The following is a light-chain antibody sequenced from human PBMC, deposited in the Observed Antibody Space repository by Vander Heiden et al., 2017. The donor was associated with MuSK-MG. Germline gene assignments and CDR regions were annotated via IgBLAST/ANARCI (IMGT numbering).Light chain of an antibody. Sequence: EIVMTQSPATLSVSAGERATLSCRASQSVSSNLAWYQQKPGQTPRLLIYGASTSVTGIPATLSGSGSGREFTRTISSLHSEDFAVYCCQQDNNWPQAFGQGTKVEIK. CDR1: QSVSSN. V-gene: IGKV3-15*01. CDR2: GAS. J-gene: IGKJ1*01. CDR3: QQDNNWPQA.